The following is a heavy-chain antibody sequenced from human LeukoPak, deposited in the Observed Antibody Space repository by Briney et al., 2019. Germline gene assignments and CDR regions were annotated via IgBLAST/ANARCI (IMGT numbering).Heavy chain of an antibody. D-gene: IGHD1-26*01. CDR1: GFTLSDYY. CDR2: ISSSSGFT. Sequence: GGSLRLSCAAAGFTLSDYYISWIRQAPGEGLEWLSYISSSSGFTNYADTVRGRFTISRDKAKNSLYLQMNRLRAEDTAVYYCARRMGAGYFDYWGQGTLVTVSS. CDR3: ARRMGAGYFDY. J-gene: IGHJ4*02. V-gene: IGHV3-11*03.